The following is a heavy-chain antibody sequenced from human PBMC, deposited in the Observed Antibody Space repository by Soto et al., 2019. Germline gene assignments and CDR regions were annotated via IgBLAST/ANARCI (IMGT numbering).Heavy chain of an antibody. CDR1: GFTFSSYA. J-gene: IGHJ4*02. CDR3: ARDNGGAAAGATYFSWVDY. V-gene: IGHV3-30-3*01. Sequence: QVQLVESGGGVVQPGRSLRLSFAASGFTFSSYAMHWVRQAPGKGLEWVAVISYDGSNKYYADSVKGRFTISRDNSKNTLYLQMNSLRAEDTAVYYCARDNGGAAAGATYFSWVDYWGQGTLVTVSS. D-gene: IGHD6-13*01. CDR2: ISYDGSNK.